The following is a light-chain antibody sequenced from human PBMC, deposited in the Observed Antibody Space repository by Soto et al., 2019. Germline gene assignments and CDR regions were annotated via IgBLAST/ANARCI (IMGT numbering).Light chain of an antibody. J-gene: IGKJ1*01. V-gene: IGKV1-39*01. CDR3: QQCLTTPRT. Sequence: DIQMTQFPSSLSASVGDRVTITCRASQTISTCLNWYQQKAGTAPKLLIYGASDLESRIPSRFSGSGSGTYFTLTISSLQPEDFAIYYCQQCLTTPRTFGQGTRVEI. CDR2: GAS. CDR1: QTISTC.